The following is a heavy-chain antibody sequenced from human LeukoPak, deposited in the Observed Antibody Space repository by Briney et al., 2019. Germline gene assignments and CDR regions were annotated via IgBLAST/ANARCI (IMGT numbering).Heavy chain of an antibody. D-gene: IGHD3-10*01. CDR2: IYYSGST. CDR3: ARGLWFGDENPPYFDY. Sequence: SETLSLTCTVSGGSISSSSYYWGWIRQPPGKGLEWIGSIYYSGSTYYNPSLKSRVTISVDTSKNQFSLKLSSVTAADTAVYYCARGLWFGDENPPYFDYWGQGTLVIVSS. J-gene: IGHJ4*02. CDR1: GGSISSSSYY. V-gene: IGHV4-39*07.